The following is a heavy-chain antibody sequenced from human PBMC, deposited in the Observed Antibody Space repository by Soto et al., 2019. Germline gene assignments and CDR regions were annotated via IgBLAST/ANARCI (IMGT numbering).Heavy chain of an antibody. V-gene: IGHV4-59*01. D-gene: IGHD1-26*01. CDR2: IYYSGTT. CDR1: GGSMSPYF. CDR3: ARGRGGTYDAFDI. J-gene: IGHJ3*02. Sequence: QVQLRESGPRLVKPSETLSLTCTVSGGSMSPYFWSWIRQSPGKGLEWIGYIYYSGTTNYNPSFKSRVTTLLDTSKNQFSPKLVSLTAADTAFYYCARGRGGTYDAFDIWGPGALVTVST.